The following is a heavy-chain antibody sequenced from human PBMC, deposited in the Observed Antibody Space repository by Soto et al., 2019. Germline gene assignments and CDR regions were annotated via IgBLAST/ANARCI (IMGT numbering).Heavy chain of an antibody. CDR3: AKGGTYDFPPY. V-gene: IGHV3-33*03. D-gene: IGHD3-3*01. CDR1: GFTFSSYG. Sequence: GGSLRLSCAASGFTFSSYGMHWVRQAPGKGLEWVAVIWYDGSNKYYADSVKGRFTISRDNSKNTLYLQMSSLRAEDTAVYYCAKGGTYDFPPYWGQGTLVTVSS. CDR2: IWYDGSNK. J-gene: IGHJ4*02.